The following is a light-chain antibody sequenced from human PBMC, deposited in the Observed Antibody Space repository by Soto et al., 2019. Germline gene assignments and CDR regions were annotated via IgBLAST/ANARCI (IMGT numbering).Light chain of an antibody. J-gene: IGKJ2*01. CDR1: QSLLHTNGYKY. Sequence: DIVMTQSPLSLPVTPGEPASISCRSSQSLLHTNGYKYLDWFLQKPGQSPRLLIYFGSNRASGVPERFSGSGSGTDFTLRISRVEAEDIGVYYCMQGLQTPYTSCQGTKLDIK. V-gene: IGKV2-28*01. CDR3: MQGLQTPYT. CDR2: FGS.